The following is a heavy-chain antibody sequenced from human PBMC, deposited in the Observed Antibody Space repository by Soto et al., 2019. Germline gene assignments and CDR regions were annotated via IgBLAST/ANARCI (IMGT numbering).Heavy chain of an antibody. CDR2: IVPTLGST. D-gene: IGHD2-15*01. CDR3: GSAQFSGFLLRY. CDR1: GHPHT. V-gene: IGHV1-69*08. Sequence: QVHLVQSGAEVKKPGSSVRVSCTASGHPHTISWVRQAPGQGLEWLGGIVPTLGSTNYARNFQGRVTISADKSTGVVLMELIGLRSEDSATYYCGSAQFSGFLLRYWGPGT. J-gene: IGHJ1*01.